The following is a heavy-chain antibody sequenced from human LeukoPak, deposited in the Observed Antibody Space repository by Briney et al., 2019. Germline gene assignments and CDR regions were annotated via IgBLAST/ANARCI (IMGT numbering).Heavy chain of an antibody. Sequence: GASVKVSCKASGGTFSSYAISWVRQAPGQGLEWMGGIIPIFGTANHAQKFQGRVTITTDESTSTAYMELSSLRSEDTAVYYCARGFRAARLRGEAFDIWGQGTMVTVSS. CDR3: ARGFRAARLRGEAFDI. J-gene: IGHJ3*02. V-gene: IGHV1-69*05. CDR1: GGTFSSYA. CDR2: IIPIFGTA. D-gene: IGHD6-6*01.